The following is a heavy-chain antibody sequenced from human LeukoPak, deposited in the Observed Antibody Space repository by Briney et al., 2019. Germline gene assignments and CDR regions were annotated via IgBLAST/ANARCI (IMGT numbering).Heavy chain of an antibody. V-gene: IGHV3-53*01. D-gene: IGHD6-19*01. CDR2: IQSGGNT. CDR3: ARGNGWYYFDY. Sequence: PGGSLRLSCSASGFTVSSNYMSWVRQVPGKGLEWVSVIQSGGNTYYADSVKGRFTISRDDSKNTLYLQINVLRAEDTAVYYCARGNGWYYFDYWGQGTLVTVSS. CDR1: GFTVSSNY. J-gene: IGHJ4*02.